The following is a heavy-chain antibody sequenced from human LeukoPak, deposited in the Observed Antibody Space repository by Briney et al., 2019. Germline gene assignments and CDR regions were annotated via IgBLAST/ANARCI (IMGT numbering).Heavy chain of an antibody. CDR2: IYYSGST. D-gene: IGHD4-17*01. Sequence: PSETLSLTCTVSGGSISSGGYYWSWLRQHPGKGLEWIGYIYYSGSTYYNPSLKSRVTISVDTSKTQFSLKLSSVTAADTAVYYCTRTTVTTGSYYYYYGMDVWGQGTTVTVSS. J-gene: IGHJ6*02. CDR1: GGSISSGGYY. V-gene: IGHV4-31*03. CDR3: TRTTVTTGSYYYYYGMDV.